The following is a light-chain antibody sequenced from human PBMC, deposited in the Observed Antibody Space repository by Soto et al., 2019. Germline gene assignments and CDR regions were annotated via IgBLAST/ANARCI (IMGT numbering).Light chain of an antibody. CDR3: QQYASSLT. CDR2: GAS. J-gene: IGKJ1*01. V-gene: IGKV3-20*01. Sequence: EIVLTQSPGSLSLSLGERATLSCRASQSVDSAFFAWYQQKPGQPPRLLLYGASRRATGIPHRFSGSGSGTDFTLTISRLEPEDFAVYYCQQYASSLTFGQGTKVDI. CDR1: QSVDSAF.